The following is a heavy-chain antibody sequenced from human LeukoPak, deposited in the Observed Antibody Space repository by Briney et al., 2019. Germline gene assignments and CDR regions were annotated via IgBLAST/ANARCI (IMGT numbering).Heavy chain of an antibody. CDR1: GYTFTSYG. CDR3: AREVYYYDSIGLDS. D-gene: IGHD3-22*01. J-gene: IGHJ4*02. CDR2: ISGYNANT. Sequence: RASVKVSCKASGYTFTSYGISWVRQAPGQGLEWMGWISGYNANTNSEQKLQGRVTMTTDTSTSTAYMELRSLRSDDTAVYYCAREVYYYDSIGLDSWGQGTLVTVSS. V-gene: IGHV1-18*01.